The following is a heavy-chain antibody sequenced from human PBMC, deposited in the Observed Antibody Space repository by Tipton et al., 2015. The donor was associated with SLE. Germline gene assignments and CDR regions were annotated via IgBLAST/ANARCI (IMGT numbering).Heavy chain of an antibody. CDR2: IWYDGSNK. J-gene: IGHJ4*02. D-gene: IGHD2/OR15-2a*01. Sequence: SGFTFSSYWMSWVRQAPGKGLEWVAVIWYDGSNKYYADSVKGRFTISRDNSKNTLYLQMNSLRAEDTAVYYCARDVNIADYWGQGTLVTVSS. V-gene: IGHV3-33*01. CDR1: GFTFSSYW. CDR3: ARDVNIADY.